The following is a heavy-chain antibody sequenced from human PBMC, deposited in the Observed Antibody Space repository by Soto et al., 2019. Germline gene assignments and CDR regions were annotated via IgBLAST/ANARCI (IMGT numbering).Heavy chain of an antibody. CDR2: IIPIFGTA. J-gene: IGHJ6*02. Sequence: GASVKVSCKASGGTFSSYAISWVRQAPGQGLEWMGGIIPIFGTANYAQKFQGRVTITADKSTSTAYMELGSLRSEDTAVYYCARMVRGVISGMDVWGQGTTVTASS. D-gene: IGHD3-10*01. CDR1: GGTFSSYA. V-gene: IGHV1-69*06. CDR3: ARMVRGVISGMDV.